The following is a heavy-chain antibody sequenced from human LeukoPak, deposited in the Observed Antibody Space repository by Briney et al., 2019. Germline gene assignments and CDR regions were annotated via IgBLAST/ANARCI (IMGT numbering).Heavy chain of an antibody. Sequence: ASVKVSCKASGYTFTSYGISWVRQAPGQGLEWMGWISAYNGNTNYAQKLQGRVTMTTDTSTSTAYMELRSLRSDDTAVYYCARDYPAYYYDSSGYYYGPRHAFDIWGQGTMVTVSS. CDR2: ISAYNGNT. D-gene: IGHD3-22*01. J-gene: IGHJ3*02. V-gene: IGHV1-18*01. CDR3: ARDYPAYYYDSSGYYYGPRHAFDI. CDR1: GYTFTSYG.